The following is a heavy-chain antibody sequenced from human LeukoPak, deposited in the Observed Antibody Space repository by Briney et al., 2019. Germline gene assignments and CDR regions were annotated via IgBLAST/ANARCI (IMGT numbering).Heavy chain of an antibody. CDR3: ARFSSGRDK. CDR2: INPNSGAT. D-gene: IGHD6-19*01. Sequence: ASVKVSCKASGYTFTGFYVHWVRQAPGQGLEWVGRINPNSGATNYAQKFEGRVTVTRDTSISTAYMELSKLRSDDTAVYYCARFSSGRDKWGQGTLVTVSS. CDR1: GYTFTGFY. J-gene: IGHJ4*02. V-gene: IGHV1-2*06.